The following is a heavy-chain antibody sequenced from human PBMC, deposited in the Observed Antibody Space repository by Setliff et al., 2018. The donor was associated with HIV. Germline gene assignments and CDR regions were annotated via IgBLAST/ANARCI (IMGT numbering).Heavy chain of an antibody. Sequence: ASVKVSCKASGDTFSIHPITWVRQAPGQGLEWLGWISPYNGHTNFAQKFQGRVTMTTDTATSTAYMEVRSLRSDDTAVYYCARTDYGGNSGGNYFDYWGQGSLVTVSS. J-gene: IGHJ4*02. CDR3: ARTDYGGNSGGNYFDY. CDR2: ISPYNGHT. D-gene: IGHD4-17*01. V-gene: IGHV1-18*01. CDR1: GDTFSIHP.